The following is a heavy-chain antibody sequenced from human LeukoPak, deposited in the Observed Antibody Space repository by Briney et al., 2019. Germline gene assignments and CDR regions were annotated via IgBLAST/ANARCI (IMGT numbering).Heavy chain of an antibody. D-gene: IGHD3-22*01. CDR1: GFTFSSYS. Sequence: GGSLRLSCAASGFTFSSYSMNWVRQAPGKGLEWVAVIPYDGSNKYYADSVKGRFTISRDNSKNTLYLQMNNLRAEDTAVYYCARDRADRSGFQTCDYWGQGTLVTVSS. CDR3: ARDRADRSGFQTCDY. CDR2: IPYDGSNK. V-gene: IGHV3-30*03. J-gene: IGHJ4*02.